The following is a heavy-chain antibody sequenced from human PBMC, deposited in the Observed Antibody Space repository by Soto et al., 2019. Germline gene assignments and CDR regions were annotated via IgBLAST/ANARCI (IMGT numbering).Heavy chain of an antibody. D-gene: IGHD6-19*01. CDR1: GGCNDRGGFY. CDR3: ARAQIRIAVAFDY. Sequence: SETVSLTCTVSGGCNDRGGFYWTWIRQHPGKGLEWIGYIFYSGSTYYNPSLKSRVTISVDTSKNQLSRKLSSVTAANTAVYYCARAQIRIAVAFDYWGQGTLVTVSS. CDR2: IFYSGST. J-gene: IGHJ4*02. V-gene: IGHV4-31*03.